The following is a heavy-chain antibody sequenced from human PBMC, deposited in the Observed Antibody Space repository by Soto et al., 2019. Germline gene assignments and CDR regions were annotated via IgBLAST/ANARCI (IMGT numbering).Heavy chain of an antibody. CDR1: GFAFRSYN. Sequence: LRLSCAASGFAFRSYNMNWVRQAPGKGLEWVASISSGSSNIYYADSVKGRFTISRDNAKNSLFLQMDSLRAEDSAVYYCASATVVAATFDFWGQGTLVTVSS. V-gene: IGHV3-21*01. D-gene: IGHD2-15*01. CDR2: ISSGSSNI. CDR3: ASATVVAATFDF. J-gene: IGHJ4*02.